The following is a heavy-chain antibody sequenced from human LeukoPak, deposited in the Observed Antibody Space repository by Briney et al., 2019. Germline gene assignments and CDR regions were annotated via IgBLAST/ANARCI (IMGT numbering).Heavy chain of an antibody. D-gene: IGHD2-2*01. CDR3: AKAIRTSCYGCNMDV. CDR1: GFTFSSYA. CDR2: ISGSGGST. V-gene: IGHV3-23*01. Sequence: GGSLRLSCAASGFTFSSYAMSWVRLAPGKGLEWVSTISGSGGSTYYADSVKGRFTISRDNSKNTLYLQMNSLGAEDTAVYHCAKAIRTSCYGCNMDVWGKGTTVTVSS. J-gene: IGHJ6*03.